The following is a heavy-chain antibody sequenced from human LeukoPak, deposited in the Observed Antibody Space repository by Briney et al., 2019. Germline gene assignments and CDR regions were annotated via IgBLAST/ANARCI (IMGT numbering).Heavy chain of an antibody. CDR1: GGSISSYY. D-gene: IGHD4-17*01. CDR3: ASHKAFYGDYFDY. J-gene: IGHJ4*02. CDR2: IYYSGST. V-gene: IGHV4-59*08. Sequence: LETLSLTCTVSGGSISSYYWSWIRQPPGKGRERIGYIYYSGSTNYNPSLKSRVTISVDTSKYQCSLKLSSVTAADTAVYYCASHKAFYGDYFDYWGQGTLVTVSS.